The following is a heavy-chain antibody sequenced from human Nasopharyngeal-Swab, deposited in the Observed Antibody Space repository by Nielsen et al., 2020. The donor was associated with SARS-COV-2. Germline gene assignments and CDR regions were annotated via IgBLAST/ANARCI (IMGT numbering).Heavy chain of an antibody. CDR3: ARGRRVATIFHGWAPYYMDV. CDR2: INHSGST. V-gene: IGHV4-34*01. Sequence: RQAPGKGLEWIGEINHSGSTNYNPSLKSRVTISVDTSTNQFSLKLGSVTAADTAVYYCARGRRVATIFHGWAPYYMDVWGKGTTVTVSS. D-gene: IGHD5-12*01. J-gene: IGHJ6*03.